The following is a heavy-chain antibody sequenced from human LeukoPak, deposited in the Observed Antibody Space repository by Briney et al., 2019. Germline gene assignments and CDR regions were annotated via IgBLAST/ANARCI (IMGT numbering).Heavy chain of an antibody. J-gene: IGHJ4*02. CDR3: TTVGSSWGFDY. Sequence: PGGSLRLSCAASGFTFSKAWMTWVRQSAGKGLEWVGRIKSRADGGTTDYPAPVKGSFTISRDDEKNTVYLEINSLTTEDSAVYYCTTVGSSWGFDYWGQGTLVTVSS. CDR2: IKSRADGGTT. V-gene: IGHV3-15*01. D-gene: IGHD6-13*01. CDR1: GFTFSKAW.